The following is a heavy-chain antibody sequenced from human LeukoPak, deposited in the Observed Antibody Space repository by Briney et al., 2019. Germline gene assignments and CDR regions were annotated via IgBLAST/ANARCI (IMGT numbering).Heavy chain of an antibody. V-gene: IGHV3-11*01. CDR1: GFIFSDYY. CDR3: AAEVSPKVFDY. CDR2: ISARGDVI. J-gene: IGHJ4*02. Sequence: GGSLRLSCASSGFIFSDYYMSWIRQVPGKSPEWISYISARGDVIYSVDSVKGRFTISRDNSKRLLYLQMNNLRADDTAVYFCAAEVSPKVFDYRGQGTLVTVSS.